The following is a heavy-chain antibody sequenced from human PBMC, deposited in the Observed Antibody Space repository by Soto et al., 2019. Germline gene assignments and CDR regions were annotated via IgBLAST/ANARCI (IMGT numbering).Heavy chain of an antibody. CDR2: IYYSGST. J-gene: IGHJ4*02. V-gene: IGHV4-39*01. Sequence: SETLSLTCTVSGGSISSSSYYWGWIRQPPGKGLEWIGSIYYSGSTYYNTSLKSRVTISVDTSKNQFSLKLSSVTAADTAVYYCARTLYYYDSSGYYGYWGQGTLVTVSS. CDR3: ARTLYYYDSSGYYGY. D-gene: IGHD3-22*01. CDR1: GGSISSSSYY.